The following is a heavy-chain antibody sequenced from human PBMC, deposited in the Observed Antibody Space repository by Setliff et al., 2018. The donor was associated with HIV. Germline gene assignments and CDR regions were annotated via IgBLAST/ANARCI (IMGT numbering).Heavy chain of an antibody. CDR3: ATAKEHWLTVGGFDF. Sequence: ASVKVSCKVSGYTLTELTMHWVRQAPGKGLEWMGRFDPEDGDTLYAQRFQGRVTMTEDSSTDTAYMELGSLTSDDTAVYYCATAKEHWLTVGGFDFWGQGTLVTVSS. V-gene: IGHV1-24*01. CDR2: FDPEDGDT. J-gene: IGHJ4*02. CDR1: GYTLTELT. D-gene: IGHD6-19*01.